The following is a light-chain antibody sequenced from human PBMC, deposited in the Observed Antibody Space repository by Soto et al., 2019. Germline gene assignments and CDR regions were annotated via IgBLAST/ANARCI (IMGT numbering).Light chain of an antibody. J-gene: IGLJ1*01. CDR2: QDN. CDR3: QSYDESSHV. CDR1: SGSIASNF. V-gene: IGLV6-57*01. Sequence: NFMLTQPHSVSESPGKTVTISYTRSSGSIASNFVQWSQQRPGSTPPTVIYQDNQRPSGVPHRFSGSIDRSSNSASLTISGLRTEDEADYYCQSYDESSHVFGTGTKLTVL.